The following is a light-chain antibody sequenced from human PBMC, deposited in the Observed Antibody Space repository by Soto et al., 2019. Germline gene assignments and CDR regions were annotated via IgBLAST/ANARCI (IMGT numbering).Light chain of an antibody. CDR1: SSNLGAGYD. Sequence: QAVVTQPPSVSGAPGKRVTIPCTGKSSNLGAGYDVHWYQQLPGAPPKLVILGNRNRPSGVPERFSGSKSGTSASLAITGLQAEDEADYYCQAYDYSLTASVFGGGTQLTVL. V-gene: IGLV1-40*01. CDR2: GNR. CDR3: QAYDYSLTASV. J-gene: IGLJ3*02.